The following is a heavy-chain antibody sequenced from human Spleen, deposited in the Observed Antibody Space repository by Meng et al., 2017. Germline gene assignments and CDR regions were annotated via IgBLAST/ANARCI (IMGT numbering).Heavy chain of an antibody. CDR1: GGSFSDYY. CDR2: IKHSGRT. CDR3: ARGPTTMAHDFDY. V-gene: IGHV4-34*01. D-gene: IGHD4-11*01. Sequence: QVQLQPGGAGLLKPSETLSLTCVVSGGSFSDYYWSWIRQPPGKGLEWIGEIKHSGRTNYNPSLESRATISVDTSQNNLSLKLSSVTAADSAVYYCARGPTTMAHDFDYWGQGTLVTVSS. J-gene: IGHJ4*02.